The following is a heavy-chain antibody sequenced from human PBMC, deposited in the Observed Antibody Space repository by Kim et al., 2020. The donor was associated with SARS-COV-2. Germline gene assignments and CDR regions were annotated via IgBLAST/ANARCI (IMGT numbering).Heavy chain of an antibody. D-gene: IGHD2-15*01. J-gene: IGHJ5*02. Sequence: ASVKVSCKASGYTFTGYYMHWVRQAPGQGLEWMGRINPNSGGTNYAQKFQGRVTMTRDTSISTAYMELSRLRSDDTAVYYCARDRTYCSGGSCKRGWFDPWGQGTLVTVSS. CDR3: ARDRTYCSGGSCKRGWFDP. CDR2: INPNSGGT. CDR1: GYTFTGYY. V-gene: IGHV1-2*06.